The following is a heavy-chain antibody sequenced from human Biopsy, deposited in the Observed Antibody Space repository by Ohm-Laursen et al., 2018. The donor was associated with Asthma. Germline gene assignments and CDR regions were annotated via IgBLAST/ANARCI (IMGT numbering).Heavy chain of an antibody. V-gene: IGHV3-30-3*01. CDR3: AREGVAGTHIED. Sequence: SLILSCAAPRFTYEMHCVRQAPGKGLDCFAVISYDGSSIYYADSVKGRFTISRDNSKNTLSLQMNSLTAEDTAVYYCAREGVAGTHIEDWGQGTLVTVSS. D-gene: IGHD6-19*01. CDR2: ISYDGSSI. CDR1: RFTYE. J-gene: IGHJ4*02.